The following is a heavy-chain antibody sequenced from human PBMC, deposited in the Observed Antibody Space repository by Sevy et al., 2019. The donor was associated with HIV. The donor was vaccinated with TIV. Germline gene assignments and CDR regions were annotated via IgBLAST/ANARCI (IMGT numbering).Heavy chain of an antibody. J-gene: IGHJ6*02. CDR1: GGSFNDYY. CDR3: AMWQQVGPYYYYYGMDV. CDR2: INHSGSR. V-gene: IGHV4-34*01. Sequence: SETLSLTCAVYGGSFNDYYWSWIRQPPGKGLEWIGDINHSGSRNYNPSLKSRVTISVDTSKKQFSLRLSSVTAADTAVYYCAMWQQVGPYYYYYGMDVWDQGTMVTVSS. D-gene: IGHD6-13*01.